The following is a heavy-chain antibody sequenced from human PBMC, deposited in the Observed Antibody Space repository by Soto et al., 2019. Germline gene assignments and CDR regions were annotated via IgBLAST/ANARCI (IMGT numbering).Heavy chain of an antibody. Sequence: KASETLSLTCTVSGGSISSGDYYWSWIRRPPGKGLEWIGYIYYSGSTYYNPSLKSRVTISVDTSKNQFSLKLSSVTAADTAVYYCARDHRYSSGWYYLDYWGQGTLVTVSS. CDR1: GGSISSGDYY. D-gene: IGHD6-19*01. V-gene: IGHV4-30-4*01. J-gene: IGHJ4*02. CDR2: IYYSGST. CDR3: ARDHRYSSGWYYLDY.